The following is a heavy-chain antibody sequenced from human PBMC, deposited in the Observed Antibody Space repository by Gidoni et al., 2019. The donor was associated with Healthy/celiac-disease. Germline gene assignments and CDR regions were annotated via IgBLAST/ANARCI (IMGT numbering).Heavy chain of an antibody. J-gene: IGHJ4*02. D-gene: IGHD5-18*01. V-gene: IGHV3-30-3*01. Sequence: QVQLVESGGGAVQPGRSLRLSCAASGFSSSSYAMHWVRQAPGKGLELVAVISYDGSNKYYADSVKGRFTISRDNSKNALYLQMNSLRAEDTAVYYCARDRVAVDTAMVFDYWGQGTLVTVSS. CDR2: ISYDGSNK. CDR3: ARDRVAVDTAMVFDY. CDR1: GFSSSSYA.